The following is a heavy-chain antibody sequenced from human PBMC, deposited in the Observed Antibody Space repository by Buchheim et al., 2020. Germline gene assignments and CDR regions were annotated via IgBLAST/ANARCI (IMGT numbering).Heavy chain of an antibody. CDR3: AKDRQGGDTIIDY. J-gene: IGHJ4*02. CDR1: GFTFSSYG. D-gene: IGHD3-16*01. V-gene: IGHV3-30*18. CDR2: ISYDGSNK. Sequence: QVQLVESGGGVVQPGRSLRLSCAASGFTFSSYGMHWVRQAPGKGLEWVAVISYDGSNKYYADSVKGRFTISRDNSKNTLYLQMNRLRAEDTAVYYWAKDRQGGDTIIDYWGQGTL.